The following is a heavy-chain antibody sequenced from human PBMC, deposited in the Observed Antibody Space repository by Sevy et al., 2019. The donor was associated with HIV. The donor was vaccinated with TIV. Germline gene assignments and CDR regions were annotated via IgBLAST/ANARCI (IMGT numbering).Heavy chain of an antibody. D-gene: IGHD3-3*01. J-gene: IGHJ6*02. V-gene: IGHV3-49*03. CDR3: TRVRDDFWIYYGMDV. CDR2: IRSKAYGGTT. Sequence: GGSLRLSCTASGFTFGDYAMSWFRQAPGKGLEWVGFIRSKAYGGTTEYAASVKGRFTISRDDSKSIAYLQMNSLKTEDTAVYYSTRVRDDFWIYYGMDVWGQGTTVTVSS. CDR1: GFTFGDYA.